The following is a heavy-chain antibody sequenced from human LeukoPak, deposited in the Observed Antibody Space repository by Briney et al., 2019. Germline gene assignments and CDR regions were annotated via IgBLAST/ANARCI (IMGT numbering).Heavy chain of an antibody. J-gene: IGHJ6*03. CDR1: GGSISSGSYY. CDR3: ARSSRGSSSVHYYYYMDV. CDR2: IYTSGST. Sequence: SQTLSLTCTVSGGSISSGSYYWSWIRQPAGKGLEWIGRIYTSGSTNYNPSLKSRVTMSVDTSKNQFSLKLSSVTAADTAVYYCARSSRGSSSVHYYYYMDVWGKGTTVTVSS. D-gene: IGHD6-13*01. V-gene: IGHV4-61*02.